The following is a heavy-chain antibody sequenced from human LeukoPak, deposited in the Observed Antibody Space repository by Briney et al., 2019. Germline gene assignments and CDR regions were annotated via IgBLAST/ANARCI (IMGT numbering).Heavy chain of an antibody. Sequence: ASVKVSCKASGYTYTSYGINWVRQAPGQGLEWVGWINPNSGGTNYAQKFEGRVTMTRDSSISTAYMELNSLRSDDTAVYYCAREGVYCTSTACPEDFWGQGTLVTVSS. J-gene: IGHJ4*02. CDR3: AREGVYCTSTACPEDF. V-gene: IGHV1-2*02. CDR2: INPNSGGT. D-gene: IGHD2-2*01. CDR1: GYTYTSYG.